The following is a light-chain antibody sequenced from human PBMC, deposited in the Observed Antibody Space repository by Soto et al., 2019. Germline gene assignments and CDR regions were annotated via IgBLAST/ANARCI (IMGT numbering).Light chain of an antibody. V-gene: IGLV2-14*03. CDR2: EVS. CDR3: GSYTSATTWV. Sequence: QSALTQPASVSGSPGQSITISCTGSSSDIGRYNYVSWYQQLPGKAPKLIIYEVSNRPSGVSDRFSGSKSGNTASLSISGLQTEDEGDYYCGSYTSATTWVFGGGTKLTVL. J-gene: IGLJ3*02. CDR1: SSDIGRYNY.